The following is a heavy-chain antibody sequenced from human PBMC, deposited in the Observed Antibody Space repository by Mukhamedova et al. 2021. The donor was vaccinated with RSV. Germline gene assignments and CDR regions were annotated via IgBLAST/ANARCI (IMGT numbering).Heavy chain of an antibody. CDR3: AGSHAPWGFDY. CDR2: GNT. V-gene: IGHV1-3*01. Sequence: GNTKYSQQFQGRVTFTRDTSASTAYMEVSSLRSEDTAVYYCAGSHAPWGFDYWGQGTLVTVPS. D-gene: IGHD3-10*01. J-gene: IGHJ4*02.